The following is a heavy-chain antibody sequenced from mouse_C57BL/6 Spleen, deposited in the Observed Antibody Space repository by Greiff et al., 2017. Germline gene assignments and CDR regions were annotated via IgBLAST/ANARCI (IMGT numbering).Heavy chain of an antibody. V-gene: IGHV5-17*01. CDR2: ISSGSSTI. D-gene: IGHD1-1*02. Sequence: EVKLVESGGGLVKPGGSLKLSCAASGFTFSDYGMHWVRQAPEKGLEWVAYISSGSSTISYADTVKGRFTISRDNAKNTLFLQMTSLRSEDTAMYYCARGSYGGAMDYWGQGTSVTVSS. CDR3: ARGSYGGAMDY. J-gene: IGHJ4*01. CDR1: GFTFSDYG.